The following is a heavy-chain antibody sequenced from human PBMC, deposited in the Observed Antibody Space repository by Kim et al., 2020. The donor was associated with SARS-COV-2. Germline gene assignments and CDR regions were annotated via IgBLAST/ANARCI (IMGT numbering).Heavy chain of an antibody. CDR3: AKDRELTPGYDVFDV. CDR2: IGQVGTRK. Sequence: GGSLRLSCAASGFRLSSYWMSWVRQSPGKGLEWVANIGQVGTRKNYLDSMEGRFTISRDNAKNSLYLQMDSLRAEDTAVYYCAKDRELTPGYDVFDVWG. V-gene: IGHV3-7*01. J-gene: IGHJ3*01. CDR1: GFRLSSYW. D-gene: IGHD1-26*01.